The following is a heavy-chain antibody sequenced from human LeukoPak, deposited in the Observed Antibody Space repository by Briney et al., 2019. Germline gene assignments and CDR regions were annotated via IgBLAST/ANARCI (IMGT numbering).Heavy chain of an antibody. V-gene: IGHV1-69*04. D-gene: IGHD2-2*01. CDR1: GGTFSSYA. J-gene: IGHJ4*02. CDR3: AREGIVVVPAALDY. Sequence: ASVTVSCKASGGTFSSYAISWVRQAPGQGLEWMGRIIPILGIANYAQKFQGRVTITADKSTSTAYMELSSLRSEDTAVYYCAREGIVVVPAALDYWGQGTLVTVSS. CDR2: IIPILGIA.